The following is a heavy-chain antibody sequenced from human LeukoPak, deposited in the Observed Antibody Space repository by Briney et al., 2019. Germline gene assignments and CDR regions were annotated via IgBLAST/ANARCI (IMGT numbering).Heavy chain of an antibody. CDR1: GFTFRNYG. D-gene: IGHD3-22*01. CDR2: IWYDGSNK. J-gene: IGHJ4*02. CDR3: ARGTHYYDTSGYFDY. Sequence: PGGSLRLSCAASGFTFRNYGMEWVRQAPGKGLEWVAVIWYDGSNKYYADSVEGRFTISRDNSKNTLYLQMNSLRAEDTSVYYCARGTHYYDTSGYFDYWGQGTLVTVS. V-gene: IGHV3-33*01.